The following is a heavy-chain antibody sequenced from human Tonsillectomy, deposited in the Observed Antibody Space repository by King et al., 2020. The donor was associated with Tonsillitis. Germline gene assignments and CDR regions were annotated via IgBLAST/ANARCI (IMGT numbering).Heavy chain of an antibody. CDR2: IYYSGST. D-gene: IGHD3-16*02. Sequence: LQLQESGPGLVKPSETLSLTCTVSGGSISSSSYYWGWIRQPPGKGLEWIGSIYYSGSTYYNPSLKSRVTISVDTSKNQFSLNLSSVTAADTAVYYCARWGAPYVYVWGWYRSGGTRQDYWGQGPLVPVSS. CDR3: ARWGAPYVYVWGWYRSGGTRQDY. V-gene: IGHV4-39*07. CDR1: GGSISSSSYY. J-gene: IGHJ4*02.